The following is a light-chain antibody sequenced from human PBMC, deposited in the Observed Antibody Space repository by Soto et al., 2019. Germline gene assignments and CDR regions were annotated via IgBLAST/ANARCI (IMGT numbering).Light chain of an antibody. CDR1: QSVRSN. CDR3: QQYNNWPPP. Sequence: IVMTRSPATLVWSLGGXXXLXXXASQSVRSNLAWYQQNPGQAPRLLIYDASTRAPGIPARFTGSGSGTELTLTISSLQSDDFAVYHCQQYNNWPPPFSHETRLEI. CDR2: DAS. V-gene: IGKV3-15*01. J-gene: IGKJ5*01.